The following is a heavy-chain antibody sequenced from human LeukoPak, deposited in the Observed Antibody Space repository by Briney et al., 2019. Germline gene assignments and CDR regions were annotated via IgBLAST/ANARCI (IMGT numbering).Heavy chain of an antibody. J-gene: IGHJ4*02. CDR3: ARSRIQLWFGQYYFDY. CDR1: GGSISSYY. D-gene: IGHD5-18*01. Sequence: SETLSLTCTVSGGSISSYYWSWIRQPPGKGLEWIGYIYYSGSTNYNPSLKSRVTISVDTSKNQFSLKLSSVTAADTAVYYCARSRIQLWFGQYYFDYWGQGTLVTVSS. CDR2: IYYSGST. V-gene: IGHV4-59*01.